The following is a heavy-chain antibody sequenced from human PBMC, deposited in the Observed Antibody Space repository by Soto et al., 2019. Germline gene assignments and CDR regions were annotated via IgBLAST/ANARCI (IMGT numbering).Heavy chain of an antibody. CDR1: GGTFSSYA. V-gene: IGHV1-69*13. D-gene: IGHD6-6*01. CDR3: ARDLAARPQGAFDI. J-gene: IGHJ3*02. CDR2: IIPIFGTA. Sequence: ASVKVSCKASGGTFSSYAISWVRQAPGQGLEWMGGIIPIFGTANYAQKFQGRVTITADESTSTAYMELSSLRSEDTAVYYCARDLAARPQGAFDIWGQGTMVTVSS.